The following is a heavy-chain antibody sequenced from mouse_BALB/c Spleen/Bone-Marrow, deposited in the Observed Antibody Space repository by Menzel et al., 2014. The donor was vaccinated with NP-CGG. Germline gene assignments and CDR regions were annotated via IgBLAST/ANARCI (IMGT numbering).Heavy chain of an antibody. J-gene: IGHJ3*01. CDR2: ILPGSGST. Sequence: VQLQQSGAELMKPGASVKISCKATGYTFSSYWIEWVKQRPGHGLEWIGEILPGSGSTNYNEKFKGKAIFTADTSPNTAYMQLSSLTSEDSAVYYCARWVPYWEFAYWGQGTLVTASA. CDR1: GYTFSSYW. D-gene: IGHD4-1*01. CDR3: ARWVPYWEFAY. V-gene: IGHV1-9*01.